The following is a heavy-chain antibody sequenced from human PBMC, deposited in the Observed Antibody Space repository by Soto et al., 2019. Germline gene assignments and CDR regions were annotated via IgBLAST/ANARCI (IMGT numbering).Heavy chain of an antibody. CDR3: ALPSCGGDCYSPFAY. CDR1: GFGLSTYA. V-gene: IGHV3-23*01. CDR2: ISANSGNT. Sequence: ELQLLESGGGFVQPGGSLRLSCTASGFGLSTYAISWVRQAPGKGLEWVSVISANSGNTDYADSVKGRFTISRDTSENTVFLQMNRLRAEDTAVYYCALPSCGGDCYSPFAYWGQGTLVTVSS. J-gene: IGHJ4*02. D-gene: IGHD2-21*02.